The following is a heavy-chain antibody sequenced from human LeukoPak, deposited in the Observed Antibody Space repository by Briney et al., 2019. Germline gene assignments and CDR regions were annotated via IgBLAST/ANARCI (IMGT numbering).Heavy chain of an antibody. CDR1: GDTFSSNSAA. Sequence: SQTLSLTCAISGDTFSSNSAAWNWSRQSPSRGLEWLGRTYFRSKWYNDYAESVKGRISINPDTSKNQFSLQLNSVNPEDTAVYYCANFYLDNWSQGSLVTVSS. J-gene: IGHJ4*02. D-gene: IGHD2/OR15-2a*01. CDR3: ANFYLDN. CDR2: TYFRSKWYN. V-gene: IGHV6-1*01.